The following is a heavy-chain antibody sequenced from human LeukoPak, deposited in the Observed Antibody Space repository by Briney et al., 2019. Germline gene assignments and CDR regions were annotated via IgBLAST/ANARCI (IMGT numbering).Heavy chain of an antibody. Sequence: PGGSLRLSCAASGFTFSSYAMSWVRQPPGKGLEWVASIKPDGSEKYYVDSVKGRFTISRDNAKNSLFLQMNSLRAEDTAVYFCARDSLSGGISDNWGQGSLVTVSS. CDR2: IKPDGSEK. V-gene: IGHV3-7*01. D-gene: IGHD4-23*01. J-gene: IGHJ4*02. CDR1: GFTFSSYA. CDR3: ARDSLSGGISDN.